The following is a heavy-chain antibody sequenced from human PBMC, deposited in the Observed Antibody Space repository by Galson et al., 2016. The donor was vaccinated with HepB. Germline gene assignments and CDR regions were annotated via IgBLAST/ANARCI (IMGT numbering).Heavy chain of an antibody. CDR2: IYWDDDK. CDR1: GFSLSNYGVG. J-gene: IGHJ6*02. D-gene: IGHD3-10*01. CDR3: SQSGRVALGRGANGYCGMYG. Sequence: PALVKPTQTLTLTCTFSGFSLSNYGVGVGWVRQPPGKAPEWLAFIYWDDDKGYSPSLETRLSISKDTSKNQVVLTVTNMDHVDTGTYYCSQSGRVALGRGANGYCGMYGWGQGTVVSVSS. V-gene: IGHV2-5*02.